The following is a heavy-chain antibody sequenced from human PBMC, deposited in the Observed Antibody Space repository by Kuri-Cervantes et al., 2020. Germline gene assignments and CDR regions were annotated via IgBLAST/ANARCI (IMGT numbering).Heavy chain of an antibody. V-gene: IGHV4-38-2*02. CDR1: GYSISSCCY. CDR2: IYHSGST. J-gene: IGHJ6*02. CDR3: ARDLRTSYNWNDVYYYYYGMDV. D-gene: IGHD1-20*01. Sequence: SETLSLTCAVSGYSISSCCYWGWIRQPPGKGLEWIGSIYHSGSTYYNPSLKSRVTISVDTSKNQFSLKLSSVTAADTAVYYCARDLRTSYNWNDVYYYYYGMDVWGQGTTVTVSS.